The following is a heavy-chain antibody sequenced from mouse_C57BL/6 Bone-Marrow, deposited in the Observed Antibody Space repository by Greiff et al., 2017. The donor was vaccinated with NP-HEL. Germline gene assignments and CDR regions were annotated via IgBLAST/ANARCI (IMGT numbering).Heavy chain of an antibody. CDR1: GYAFSSSW. J-gene: IGHJ2*01. CDR2: MYPGDGDT. V-gene: IGHV1-82*01. CDR3: ARPRGGYFDY. Sequence: QVQLKQSGPELVKPGASVKISCKASGYAFSSSWMNWVKQRPGKGLEWIGRMYPGDGDTNYNGKFKGKATLTADKSSSTAYMQLSSLTSEDSAVYFCARPRGGYFDYWGQGTTLTVSS.